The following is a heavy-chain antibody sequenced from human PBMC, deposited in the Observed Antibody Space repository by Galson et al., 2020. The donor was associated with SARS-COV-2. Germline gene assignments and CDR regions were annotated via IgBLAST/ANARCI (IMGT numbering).Heavy chain of an antibody. CDR2: IHSRANT. Sequence: SETLSLTCTVSGDSISSDDFYWSWIRQTPRTGLEWIGDIHSRANTYYNPSLMSRGTISVDTSKNQFSLRLSSVTAADTAVYFCARTSSTATREYYFDYWGQGTLVSVSS. J-gene: IGHJ4*02. CDR1: GDSISSDDFY. CDR3: ARTSSTATREYYFDY. V-gene: IGHV4-30-4*01. D-gene: IGHD4-17*01.